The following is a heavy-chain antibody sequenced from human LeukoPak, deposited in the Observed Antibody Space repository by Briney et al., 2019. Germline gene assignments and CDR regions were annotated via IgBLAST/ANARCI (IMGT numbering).Heavy chain of an antibody. CDR2: IDPSDSYT. CDR1: GYSFTSYW. CDR3: ARRAAVAVTGLGFDP. D-gene: IGHD6-19*01. Sequence: GESLRISCKASGYSFTSYWISWVRQMPGKGLEWMGTIDPSDSYTNYSPSFQGHVNISADKSLSTAYLQWSSLKASDTAMYYCARRAAVAVTGLGFDPWGRGTLVTVFS. J-gene: IGHJ5*02. V-gene: IGHV5-10-1*01.